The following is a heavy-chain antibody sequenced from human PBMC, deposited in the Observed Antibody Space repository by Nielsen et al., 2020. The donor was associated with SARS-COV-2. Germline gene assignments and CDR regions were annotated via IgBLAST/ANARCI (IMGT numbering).Heavy chain of an antibody. J-gene: IGHJ3*02. CDR2: IYSGGST. Sequence: GESLKISCAASGFTVSSNYMNWVRQAPGKGLEWVSVIYSGGSTYYADSVKGRFTISRHNSKNTVYLQMNSLRAEDTAVYYCATSVSTGPTAPGAFDIWGQGTMVTVSS. V-gene: IGHV3-53*04. CDR1: GFTVSSNY. CDR3: ATSVSTGPTAPGAFDI. D-gene: IGHD4-11*01.